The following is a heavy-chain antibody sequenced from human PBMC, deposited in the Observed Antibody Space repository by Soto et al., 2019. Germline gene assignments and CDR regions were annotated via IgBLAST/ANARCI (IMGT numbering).Heavy chain of an antibody. D-gene: IGHD3-22*01. V-gene: IGHV3-64*01. Sequence: GGSLRLSCVASGFSFSGYAMHWVRQGPGKGLEYVSAISKNGGSTYYANSVKGRFTISRDNSKNTMYLQMGSLRSEDTAVYYCARVYRYYYDSSAAFDIWGQGTMVTVSS. CDR2: ISKNGGST. CDR1: GFSFSGYA. CDR3: ARVYRYYYDSSAAFDI. J-gene: IGHJ3*02.